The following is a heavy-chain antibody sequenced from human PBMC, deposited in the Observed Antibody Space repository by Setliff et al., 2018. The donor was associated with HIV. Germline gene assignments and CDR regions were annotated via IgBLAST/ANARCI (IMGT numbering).Heavy chain of an antibody. CDR1: GDSTSSSSSY. V-gene: IGHV4-39*01. Sequence: KPSETLSLTCTVSGDSTSSSSSYWGWIRQPPGKGLEWIGSIYYSGSTYYNPSLKSRVTISVDTSKNQFSLKLNSVTAADTAVYYCARTRGHTYGYIDSWAQGTLVTVS. D-gene: IGHD5-18*01. J-gene: IGHJ4*02. CDR2: IYYSGST. CDR3: ARTRGHTYGYIDS.